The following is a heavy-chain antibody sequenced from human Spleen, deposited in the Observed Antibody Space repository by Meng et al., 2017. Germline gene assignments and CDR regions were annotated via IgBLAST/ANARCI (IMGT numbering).Heavy chain of an antibody. CDR2: ISPGDSDI. Sequence: GESLKISCKGSGYSFTTYWIGWVRQMPGKGLEWMGIISPGDSDIRYSPSFQGQVTISADKSISTAYLQWSSLKASDTAIHYCARLTTVTTHFDYWGQGTLVTVSS. CDR3: ARLTTVTTHFDY. J-gene: IGHJ4*02. V-gene: IGHV5-51*01. CDR1: GYSFTTYW. D-gene: IGHD4-17*01.